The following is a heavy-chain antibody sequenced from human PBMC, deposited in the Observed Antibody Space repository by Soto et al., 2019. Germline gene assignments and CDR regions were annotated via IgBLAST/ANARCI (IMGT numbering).Heavy chain of an antibody. CDR2: INQDGSEK. CDR1: GVTFARYW. CDR3: ASEGLRDSTITTPSAY. V-gene: IGHV3-7*01. J-gene: IGHJ4*02. Sequence: PGGSLRLSCAGPGVTFARYWMSWVRQAPGKGLEWVANINQDGSEKHYVDSVKGRFTISRDNARNSLSLQMNSLRAEDTAVYYCASEGLRDSTITTPSAYWGQGTLVTVSS. D-gene: IGHD1-20*01.